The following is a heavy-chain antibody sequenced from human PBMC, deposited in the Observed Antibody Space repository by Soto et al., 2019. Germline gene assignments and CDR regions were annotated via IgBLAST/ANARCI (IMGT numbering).Heavy chain of an antibody. V-gene: IGHV3-13*01. CDR1: GFTFSSYD. Sequence: PGGSLRLSCAASGFTFSSYDMHWVRQATGKGLEWVSAIGTAGDTYYPGSVKGRFTISRENAKNSLYLQMNSLRAEDTAVYYCARDRLYGVDDYYYYGMDVWGQGTTVTVSS. D-gene: IGHD3-3*01. CDR3: ARDRLYGVDDYYYYGMDV. J-gene: IGHJ6*02. CDR2: IGTAGDT.